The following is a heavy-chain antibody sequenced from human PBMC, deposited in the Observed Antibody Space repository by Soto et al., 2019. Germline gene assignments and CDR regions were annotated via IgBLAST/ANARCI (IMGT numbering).Heavy chain of an antibody. CDR1: GFTFSSYG. CDR3: AKGGYSGYEGGYYGMDV. J-gene: IGHJ6*02. Sequence: QVQLVESGGGMVQPGRSLRLSCAASGFTFSSYGMHWVRQAPGKGLEWVAVISYDGSNKYYADSVKGRFTISRDNSKNTLYLQMNSLRAEDTAVYYCAKGGYSGYEGGYYGMDVWGQGTTVTVSS. V-gene: IGHV3-30*18. CDR2: ISYDGSNK. D-gene: IGHD5-12*01.